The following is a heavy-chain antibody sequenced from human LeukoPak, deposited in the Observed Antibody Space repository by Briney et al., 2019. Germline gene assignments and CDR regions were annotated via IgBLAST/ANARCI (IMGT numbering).Heavy chain of an antibody. J-gene: IGHJ6*02. CDR2: MNPNSGNT. CDR3: AVAVAGYYYYGMDV. Sequence: PEATVKVSCKASGYTFTSYDINWVRQATGQGLEWMGWMNPNSGNTGYAQKFQGRVTMTRNTSISTAYMELSSLRSEDTAVYYCAVAVAGYYYYGMDVWGQGTTVTVSS. CDR1: GYTFTSYD. D-gene: IGHD6-19*01. V-gene: IGHV1-8*01.